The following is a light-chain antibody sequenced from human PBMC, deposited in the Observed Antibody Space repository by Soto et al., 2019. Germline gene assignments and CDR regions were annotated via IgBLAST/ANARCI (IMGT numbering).Light chain of an antibody. V-gene: IGKV1-39*01. J-gene: IGKJ1*01. CDR2: AAS. CDR3: QQYMSYS. Sequence: DIPMTQSPSSLSASVGDRVTITCRASQSISSYLNWYQQKPGKAPKLLIYAASSLQSGVPSRFSGSGSGTEFTLTISSLQPDDFATYYCQQYMSYSFGQGTKVDI. CDR1: QSISSY.